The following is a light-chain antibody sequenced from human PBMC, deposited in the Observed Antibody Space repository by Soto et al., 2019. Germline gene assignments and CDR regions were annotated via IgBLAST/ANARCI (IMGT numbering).Light chain of an antibody. CDR1: QSVSSY. CDR2: DAS. CDR3: QQRSNSPLT. V-gene: IGKV3-11*01. J-gene: IGKJ1*01. Sequence: EIVLTQSPATLSLFPGERATLSCRASQSVSSYFAWYQQKPGQAPRLLIYDASSRATGIPARFSGSGSGTDFTLTISSLEPEDFAVYSCQQRSNSPLTFGQGTRVEIK.